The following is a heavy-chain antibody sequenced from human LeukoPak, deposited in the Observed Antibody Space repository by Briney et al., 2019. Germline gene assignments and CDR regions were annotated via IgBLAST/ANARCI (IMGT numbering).Heavy chain of an antibody. Sequence: SETLSLTCSVSIGSISSSKWWSWVRQSPVKGLEWIGEIYLYGTTNYNPSFTSRVTMSVDRSRNQFSLKLSSVTAADTAVYYCARDNSGWSANPSRHLDYWGQGTLVTVSS. CDR2: IYLYGTT. J-gene: IGHJ4*02. CDR3: ARDNSGWSANPSRHLDY. D-gene: IGHD1-26*01. V-gene: IGHV4-4*02. CDR1: IGSISSSKW.